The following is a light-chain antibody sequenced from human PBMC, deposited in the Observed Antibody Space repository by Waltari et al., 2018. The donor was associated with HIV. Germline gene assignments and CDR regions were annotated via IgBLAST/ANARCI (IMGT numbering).Light chain of an antibody. Sequence: QAVVTQEPSLTVSPGGTVTLTCGSSTGAVPSGHYPYWFQQKPGQAPRTLIYDTSNKHSWTPARFSGSRLGGKAALTLAGAQPEDEAEYYCLLSYSGARVFGTGTKVTVL. V-gene: IGLV7-46*01. CDR2: DTS. J-gene: IGLJ1*01. CDR3: LLSYSGARV. CDR1: TGAVPSGHY.